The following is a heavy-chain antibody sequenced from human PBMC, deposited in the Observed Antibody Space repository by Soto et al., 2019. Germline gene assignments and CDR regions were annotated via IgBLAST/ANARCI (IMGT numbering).Heavy chain of an antibody. J-gene: IGHJ5*02. V-gene: IGHV1-46*01. D-gene: IGHD3-22*01. CDR2: INPSGGST. Sequence: VKVSCKASGYTFTSYYMHWVRQAPGQGLEWMGIINPSGGSTSYAQKFQGRVTMTRDTSTSTVYMELSSLRSEDTAVYYCARDRSPGYYDSSGYSIFAWFDPWGQGTLVNVSS. CDR1: GYTFTSYY. CDR3: ARDRSPGYYDSSGYSIFAWFDP.